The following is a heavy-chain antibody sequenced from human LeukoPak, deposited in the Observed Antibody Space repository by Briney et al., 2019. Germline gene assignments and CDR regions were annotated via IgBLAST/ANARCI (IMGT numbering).Heavy chain of an antibody. Sequence: PGGSLRPSCAASGFTFSNYWMHWVRQAPGKGLVWVSRINSDGSSTSYADSVKGRFTISRDNAKNTLYLQMNSLRAEDTAVYFCARSGGGFFDYWGQGTLVTVSS. J-gene: IGHJ4*02. D-gene: IGHD3-16*01. V-gene: IGHV3-74*01. CDR1: GFTFSNYW. CDR2: INSDGSST. CDR3: ARSGGGFFDY.